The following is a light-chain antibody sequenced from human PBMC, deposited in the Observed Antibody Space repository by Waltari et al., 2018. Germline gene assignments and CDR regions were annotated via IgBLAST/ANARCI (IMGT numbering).Light chain of an antibody. CDR3: STWDDSLNAWV. Sequence: QSVLTQPPPVSEAPRHRVTISCSGRSPHIGKNGVNWYQHLPGEAPKLRIFFDDLLPSGVSDRFSGSKSGTSASLAISGLQPQDEADYYCSTWDDSLNAWVFGGGTKLTVL. V-gene: IGLV1-36*01. J-gene: IGLJ3*02. CDR1: SPHIGKNG. CDR2: FDD.